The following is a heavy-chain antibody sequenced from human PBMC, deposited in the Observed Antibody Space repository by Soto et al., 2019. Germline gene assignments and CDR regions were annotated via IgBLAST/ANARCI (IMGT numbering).Heavy chain of an antibody. V-gene: IGHV4-59*08. CDR1: GGSISSYY. D-gene: IGHD1-1*01. J-gene: IGHJ3*02. CDR3: ARHYKEQYAFDI. CDR2: IYYSGST. Sequence: SETLSLTCTVSGGSISSYYWSWIRQPPGKGLEWIGYIYYSGSTNYNPSLKSRVTISVDTSKNQFSLKLSSVTAADTAVYYCARHYKEQYAFDIWGQGTMVTVSS.